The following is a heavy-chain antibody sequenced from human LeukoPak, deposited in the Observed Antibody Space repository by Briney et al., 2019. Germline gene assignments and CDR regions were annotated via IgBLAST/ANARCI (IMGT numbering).Heavy chain of an antibody. V-gene: IGHV4-39*07. CDR3: ARGLWFGEISFDY. CDR1: GGSISSSSYY. D-gene: IGHD3-10*01. J-gene: IGHJ4*02. Sequence: SETLSLTCTVSGGSISSSSYYWGWIRQPPGKGLEWIGSIYYSGSTYYNPSLKSRVTISVDTSKNQFSLKLSSVTAADTAVYYCARGLWFGEISFDYWGQGTLVTVSS. CDR2: IYYSGST.